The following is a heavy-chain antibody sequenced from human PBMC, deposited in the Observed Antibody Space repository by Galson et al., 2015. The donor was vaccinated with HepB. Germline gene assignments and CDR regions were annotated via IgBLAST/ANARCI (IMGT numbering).Heavy chain of an antibody. V-gene: IGHV1-69*13. Sequence: SVKVSCKASGGTFSSYAISWVRQAPGQGLEWMGGIIPIFGTANYAQKFQGRVTITADESTSTAYMELSGLRSEDTAVYYCARDRGGYYYDSSGYYSWGQGTLVTVSS. CDR1: GGTFSSYA. CDR3: ARDRGGYYYDSSGYYS. CDR2: IIPIFGTA. J-gene: IGHJ4*02. D-gene: IGHD3-22*01.